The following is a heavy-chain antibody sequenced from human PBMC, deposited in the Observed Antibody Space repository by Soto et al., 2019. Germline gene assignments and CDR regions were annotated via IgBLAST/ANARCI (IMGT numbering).Heavy chain of an antibody. D-gene: IGHD3-16*01. CDR2: INAGNGNT. Sequence: GSVKVSFKACGYPFTSYAMHLVRQAPGQRLEWMGWINAGNGNTKYSQKFQGRVTITRDTSASTAYMELSSLRSEDTAVYYCASSDAWGYFDYWGQGTMVTVSS. CDR3: ASSDAWGYFDY. V-gene: IGHV1-3*01. CDR1: GYPFTSYA. J-gene: IGHJ4*02.